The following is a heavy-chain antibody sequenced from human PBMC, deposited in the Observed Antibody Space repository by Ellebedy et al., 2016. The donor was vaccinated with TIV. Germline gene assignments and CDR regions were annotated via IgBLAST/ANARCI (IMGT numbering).Heavy chain of an antibody. V-gene: IGHV4-31*03. D-gene: IGHD2-2*01. CDR1: GSSISSGGYY. CDR3: ANLLPAKYFVY. J-gene: IGHJ4*02. CDR2: IYYSGST. Sequence: SETLSLXCTVSGSSISSGGYYWSWIRQHPGKGLEWIGYIYYSGSTYYNPSLQSRVTISVDTSKNQFSLRLTSVTAADTAVYYCANLLPAKYFVYWGQGTLVTVSS.